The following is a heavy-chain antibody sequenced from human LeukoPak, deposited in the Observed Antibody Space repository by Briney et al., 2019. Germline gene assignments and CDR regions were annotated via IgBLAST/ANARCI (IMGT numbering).Heavy chain of an antibody. CDR3: ARTAHSPYYYDSSGSLNWFDP. Sequence: SETLSLTCTVSGGSISSGDYYWSWIRQPPGKGLEWIGYIYYSGSTYYNPSLKSRVTISVDTSKNQFSLKLSSVTAADTAVYYCARTAHSPYYYDSSGSLNWFDPWGQGTLVTVSS. J-gene: IGHJ5*02. V-gene: IGHV4-30-4*02. CDR1: GGSISSGDYY. D-gene: IGHD3-22*01. CDR2: IYYSGST.